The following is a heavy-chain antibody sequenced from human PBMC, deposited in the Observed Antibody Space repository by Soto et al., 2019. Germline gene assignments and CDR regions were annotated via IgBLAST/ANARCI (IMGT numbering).Heavy chain of an antibody. CDR1: GGSISSYY. D-gene: IGHD3-9*01. CDR2: IYYSGST. CDR3: ARQLRYFDWDHARVPYPYYYYMDV. J-gene: IGHJ6*03. V-gene: IGHV4-59*08. Sequence: PSETLSLTCTVSGGSISSYYWSWIRQPPGKGLEWIGYIYYSGSTNYNPSLKSRVTISVDTSKNQFSLKLSSVTAADTAVYYCARQLRYFDWDHARVPYPYYYYMDVWGKGTTVTVSS.